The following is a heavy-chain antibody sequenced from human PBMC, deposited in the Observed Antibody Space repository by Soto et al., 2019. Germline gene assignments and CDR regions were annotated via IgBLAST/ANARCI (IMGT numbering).Heavy chain of an antibody. CDR1: GGSISSGGYS. D-gene: IGHD4-4*01. Sequence: SETLSLTCAVSGGSISSGGYSWSWIRQPPGKGLEWIGYIYHSGSTYYNPSLKSRVTISVDRSKNQFSLKLSSVTAADTAVYYCARGDHDYSNTWVTGRGYYFDYWGQGTLVTVSS. CDR3: ARGDHDYSNTWVTGRGYYFDY. CDR2: IYHSGST. V-gene: IGHV4-30-2*01. J-gene: IGHJ4*02.